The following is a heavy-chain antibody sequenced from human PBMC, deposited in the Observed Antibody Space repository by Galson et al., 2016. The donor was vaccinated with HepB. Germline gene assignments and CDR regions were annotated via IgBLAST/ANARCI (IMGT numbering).Heavy chain of an antibody. CDR2: INDGGIT. V-gene: IGHV4-34*01. Sequence: SETLSLTCDVHGGSISGYHWNWIRQPPGKGLEWLGEINDGGITSYSPSLESRVTVSVDLSKSQLSLNLVAVTAADTAVYYCARGRGRTWPTSGYWGQGVRVTVSS. D-gene: IGHD2/OR15-2a*01. J-gene: IGHJ4*02. CDR1: GGSISGYH. CDR3: ARGRGRTWPTSGY.